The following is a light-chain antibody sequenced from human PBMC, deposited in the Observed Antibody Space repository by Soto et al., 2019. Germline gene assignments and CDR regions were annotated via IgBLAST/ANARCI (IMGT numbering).Light chain of an antibody. V-gene: IGKV1-5*01. CDR1: QSISSW. CDR2: DAS. CDR3: QQYNSYSPWT. Sequence: DIQMTQSPSTLSASVGDRVTITCRASQSISSWLAWYQQKPGKAPKLLIYDASSLESGVPSRFSGSGSGTEFTLTNSSLQPDDFATNYCQQYNSYSPWTFGQGTKEEIK. J-gene: IGKJ1*01.